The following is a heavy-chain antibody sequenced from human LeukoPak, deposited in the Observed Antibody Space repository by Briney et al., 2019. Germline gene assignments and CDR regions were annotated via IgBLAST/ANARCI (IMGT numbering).Heavy chain of an antibody. V-gene: IGHV3-30*02. CDR1: GFTFSSYG. D-gene: IGHD5-18*01. J-gene: IGHJ5*02. Sequence: GGSLRLSCAASGFTFSSYGMHWVRQAPGKGLEGVAFIRYDGSNKYYADSVKGRFTISRDNSKNTLYLQMNSLRAEDTAVYYCARFWHSYGFDWFDPWGQGTLVTVSS. CDR3: ARFWHSYGFDWFDP. CDR2: IRYDGSNK.